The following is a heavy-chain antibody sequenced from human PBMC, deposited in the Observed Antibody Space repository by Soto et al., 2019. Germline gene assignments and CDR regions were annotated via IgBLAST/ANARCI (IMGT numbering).Heavy chain of an antibody. Sequence: GGSLRLSCAASGFTVSSNYMSWVRQAPGKGLEWVSVIYSGGSTYYADSVKGRFTISRDNSKNTLYLQMNSLRAEDTAVYYCARDRWNFIDAFDIWGQGTMVTVSS. CDR3: ARDRWNFIDAFDI. D-gene: IGHD1-7*01. V-gene: IGHV3-66*01. J-gene: IGHJ3*02. CDR2: IYSGGST. CDR1: GFTVSSNY.